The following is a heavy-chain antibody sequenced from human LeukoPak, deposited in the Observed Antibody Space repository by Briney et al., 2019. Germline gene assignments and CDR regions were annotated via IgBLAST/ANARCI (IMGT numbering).Heavy chain of an antibody. V-gene: IGHV3-23*01. Sequence: GGSLRLSCAASGFTFSSYAMSWVRQAPGKGLEWVSAISGSGGSTYYADSVKGRFTISRDNSKNTLYLQMNSLRAEDTAVYYCAKDLVGATIAYFDYWGQGTLVTVSP. CDR2: ISGSGGST. CDR3: AKDLVGATIAYFDY. CDR1: GFTFSSYA. D-gene: IGHD1-26*01. J-gene: IGHJ4*02.